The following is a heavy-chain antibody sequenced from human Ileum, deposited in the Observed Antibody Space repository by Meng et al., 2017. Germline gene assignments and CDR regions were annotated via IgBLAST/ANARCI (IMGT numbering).Heavy chain of an antibody. J-gene: IGHJ4*02. CDR1: GGSISSGDYY. Sequence: QVQLQESGPGLVKPSQTLSLTCTVSGGSISSGDYYWSWIRQPPGKGLEWIGYIYYSGSTYYNPSLKSRLTISVDTPKNQFSLKLSSVTAADTAVYYCARDRDSSGYYPYWGQGTLVTVSS. CDR3: ARDRDSSGYYPY. CDR2: IYYSGST. V-gene: IGHV4-30-4*01. D-gene: IGHD3-22*01.